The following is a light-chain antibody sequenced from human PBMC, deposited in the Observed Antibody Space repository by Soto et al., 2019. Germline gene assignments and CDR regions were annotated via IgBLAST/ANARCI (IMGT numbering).Light chain of an antibody. CDR1: NSNIGRYS. V-gene: IGLV1-44*01. Sequence: QSALTQPPSLSGTPGQRVTISCSGSNSNIGRYSVNWYQHFPGTAPKILIYSDDERPSGVPDRFSGSKSGTSASLAISGLQSEDEAEYYCAAWDDNLNGPLFGGWNKVTVL. CDR2: SDD. CDR3: AAWDDNLNGPL. J-gene: IGLJ3*02.